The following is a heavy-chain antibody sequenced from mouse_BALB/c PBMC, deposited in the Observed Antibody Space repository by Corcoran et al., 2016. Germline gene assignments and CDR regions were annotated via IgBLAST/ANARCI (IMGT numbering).Heavy chain of an antibody. Sequence: EVQLQQSGPELVKPGASVKMSCKSSGYTFTSYVMHWVKQKPGQGLEWIGYINPYNDGTKYNEKFKGKATLTSDKSSSTAYMELSSLTSEDSAVYYCAQGHYGNYVGYFDYWGQGTTLTVSS. CDR1: GYTFTSYV. CDR2: INPYNDGT. V-gene: IGHV1S136*01. J-gene: IGHJ2*01. CDR3: AQGHYGNYVGYFDY. D-gene: IGHD2-1*01.